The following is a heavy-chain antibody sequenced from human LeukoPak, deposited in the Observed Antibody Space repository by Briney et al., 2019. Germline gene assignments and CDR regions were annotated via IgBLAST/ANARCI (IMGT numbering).Heavy chain of an antibody. CDR2: IKQDGSEK. CDR1: GFTFSSYW. CDR3: AREAVAVAGTIPFDY. V-gene: IGHV3-7*01. Sequence: PGGSLRLSCAASGFTFSSYWMSWVRQAPGKGLEWVANIKQDGSEKYYVDSVKGRFTISRDNAKNSLYLQMNSLRAEDTAVYYCAREAVAVAGTIPFDYWGQGTLVTVSS. D-gene: IGHD6-19*01. J-gene: IGHJ4*02.